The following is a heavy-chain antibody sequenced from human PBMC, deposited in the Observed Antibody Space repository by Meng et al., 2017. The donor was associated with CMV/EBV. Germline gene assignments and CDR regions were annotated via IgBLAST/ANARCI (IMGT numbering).Heavy chain of an antibody. Sequence: GSLRLSCTVSGGSISSYYWSWSRQPPGKGLEWIGYIYYSGSTNYNPSLKSRVTISVDTSKNQFSLKLSSVTAADTAVYYCARRTSRRAFDIWGQGTMVTVSS. D-gene: IGHD2-2*01. J-gene: IGHJ3*02. V-gene: IGHV4-59*01. CDR2: IYYSGST. CDR3: ARRTSRRAFDI. CDR1: GGSISSYY.